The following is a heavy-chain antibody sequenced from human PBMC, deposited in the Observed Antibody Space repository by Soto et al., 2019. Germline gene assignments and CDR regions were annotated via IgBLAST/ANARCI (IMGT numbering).Heavy chain of an antibody. CDR1: GGSISSSYW. D-gene: IGHD3-10*01. CDR3: ARVSGSYYYGMDV. J-gene: IGHJ6*02. V-gene: IGHV4-4*02. Sequence: QVQLQESGPGLVKPSGTLSLTCAVSGGSISSSYWWSWVRQPPGKGLEWIGEIYHSGSTNYNPSLKRRGTISADKSKTQFSLKLSSVTAADTAVYSCARVSGSYYYGMDVWGQGPTVTVS. CDR2: IYHSGST.